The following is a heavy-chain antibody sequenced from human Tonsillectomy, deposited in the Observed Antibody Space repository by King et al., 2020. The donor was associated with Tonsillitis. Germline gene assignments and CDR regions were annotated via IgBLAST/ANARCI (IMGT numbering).Heavy chain of an antibody. J-gene: IGHJ4*02. CDR2: INWEDEK. V-gene: IGHV2-5*02. D-gene: IGHD3-3*01. CDR1: GFSLSTSGVG. Sequence: TLKESGPTLVKPTQTLTLTCTFSGFSLSTSGVGVGWIRQPPGKALEWLAPINWEDEKSYSPSLKSRVTITKDTSKNQVVLTMTNMDPVDTATYYCARYTGDTIFGVVISAYYFDYWGQGTLVTVSS. CDR3: ARYTGDTIFGVVISAYYFDY.